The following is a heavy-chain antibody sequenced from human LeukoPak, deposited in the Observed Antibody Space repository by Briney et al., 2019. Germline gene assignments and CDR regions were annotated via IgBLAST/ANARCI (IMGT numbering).Heavy chain of an antibody. D-gene: IGHD2-2*01. CDR1: GGSINSNSYY. CDR2: IYYSGST. J-gene: IGHJ4*02. CDR3: ARRSSCSSTSCYPFDY. V-gene: IGHV4-39*01. Sequence: SETLSLTCTVSGGSINSNSYYWGWIRQPPGKGLEWVGSIYYSGSTYYNPSLKSRVTISVDTSKNQFSLKLRSVTAADTAVYYCARRSSCSSTSCYPFDYWGQGTLVTVSS.